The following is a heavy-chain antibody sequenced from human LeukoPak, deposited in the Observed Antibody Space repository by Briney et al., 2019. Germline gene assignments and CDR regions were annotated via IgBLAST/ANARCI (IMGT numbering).Heavy chain of an antibody. CDR2: IIPVLGIA. V-gene: IGHV1-69*10. J-gene: IGHJ6*02. D-gene: IGHD2-15*01. CDR1: GGTFRSYA. Sequence: SVKVSCKASGGTFRSYAFTWVRQAPGQGLEWMGGIIPVLGIANYAQKFQGRVTITADESTSTAYMELSSLISEDTVVYYCAAPQSRISSYYYVMDVWGQGTTVTVSS. CDR3: AAPQSRISSYYYVMDV.